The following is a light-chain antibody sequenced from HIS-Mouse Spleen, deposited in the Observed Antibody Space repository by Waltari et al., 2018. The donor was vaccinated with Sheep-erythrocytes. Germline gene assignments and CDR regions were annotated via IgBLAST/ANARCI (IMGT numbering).Light chain of an antibody. J-gene: IGKJ1*01. CDR1: QSVSSN. CDR3: QKYNNWPPWT. Sequence: EIVMTQSPATLSVSPGVRATLPCRASQSVSSNLAWYQQKPGQAPRLLIYGASTRATGIPARFSGSGSGTEFTLTISSMQSEDFAVYYCQKYNNWPPWTFGQGTKVEIK. V-gene: IGKV3-15*01. CDR2: GAS.